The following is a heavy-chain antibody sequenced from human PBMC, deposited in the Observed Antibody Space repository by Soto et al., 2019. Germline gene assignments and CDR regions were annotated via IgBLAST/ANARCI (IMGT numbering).Heavy chain of an antibody. D-gene: IGHD3-22*01. CDR1: GGTFSNYG. J-gene: IGHJ6*02. CDR2: IVPIFGA. Sequence: QVQLVQSGAEVKKPGSSVKVSCKSSGGTFSNYGFSWVRQAPGQGLECMGVIVPIFGAEHPQKFQGRVTITADESXNXXLMELRGLRSEDTAVYYCAREGRDYQGSGYYQGHVWRQGTTVTVSS. CDR3: AREGRDYQGSGYYQGHV. V-gene: IGHV1-69*12.